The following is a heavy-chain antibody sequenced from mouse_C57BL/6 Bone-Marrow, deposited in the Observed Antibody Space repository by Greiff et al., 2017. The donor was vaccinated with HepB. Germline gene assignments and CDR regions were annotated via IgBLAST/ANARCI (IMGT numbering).Heavy chain of an antibody. J-gene: IGHJ4*01. CDR3: ARSVAMDY. CDR2: IYPSDSET. Sequence: VQLQQPGAELVRPGSSVKLSCKASGYTFTSYWMDWVKQRPGQGLEWIGNIYPSDSETHYNQKFKDKATLTVDESSSTAYMQLSSLTSEDSAVYYCARSVAMDYWGQGTSVTVSS. V-gene: IGHV1-61*01. CDR1: GYTFTSYW.